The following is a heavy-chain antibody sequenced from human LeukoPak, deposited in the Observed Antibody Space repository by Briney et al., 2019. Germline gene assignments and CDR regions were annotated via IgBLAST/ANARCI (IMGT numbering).Heavy chain of an antibody. J-gene: IGHJ4*02. CDR1: GGSINSYY. D-gene: IGHD2-21*01. Sequence: SETLSLTCTVSGGSINSYYWSWIRQPPGKGLEWIGHIYYSGSTNYNPPLKSRVTISLDTSKSQFSLKLSSVTAADTSVYYCARSLGWPFDYWGQGTLVTVS. CDR2: IYYSGST. V-gene: IGHV4-59*01. CDR3: ARSLGWPFDY.